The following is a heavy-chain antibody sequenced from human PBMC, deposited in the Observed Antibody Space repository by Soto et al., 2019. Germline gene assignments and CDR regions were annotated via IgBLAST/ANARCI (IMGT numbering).Heavy chain of an antibody. CDR2: ISSDGRTK. V-gene: IGHV3-30-3*01. CDR3: ARDADTRGYYCDH. J-gene: IGHJ4*02. Sequence: GGSLRLSCATSGFTFSRYVMHWVRQPPGKGPEWVAQISSDGRTKFYADSVKGRFTISRDNSEDTVYVQMNSLRADDTAVYYCARDADTRGYYCDHWGQGTLVTVSS. D-gene: IGHD1-26*01. CDR1: GFTFSRYV.